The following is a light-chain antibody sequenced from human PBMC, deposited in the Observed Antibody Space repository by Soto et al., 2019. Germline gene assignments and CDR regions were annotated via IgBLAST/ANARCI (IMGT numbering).Light chain of an antibody. CDR1: QSISSW. CDR2: DAS. V-gene: IGKV1-5*01. Sequence: DIQMTQSPSTLSASVGDRVTITCRASQSISSWLAWHQQEPGRARKVLIYDASNLESGVPSRFSGSGSGTESTLTISSLQPDDFATYYCQHYNSYSEAFGQGTKVDI. J-gene: IGKJ1*01. CDR3: QHYNSYSEA.